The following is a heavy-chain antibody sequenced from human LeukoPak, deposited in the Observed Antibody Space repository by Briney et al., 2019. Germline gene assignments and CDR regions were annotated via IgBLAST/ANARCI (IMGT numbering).Heavy chain of an antibody. Sequence: ASVKVSCKASGYTFTNYGISGVRQAPGQGLEWMVWISANNGNTNYAQMLQGRVTVTTDTSTSTAYMELRSLRFDDTAVYYCAREVSYYIDKGYYYGMDVWGQGTTVTVSS. CDR1: GYTFTNYG. J-gene: IGHJ6*02. CDR3: AREVSYYIDKGYYYGMDV. V-gene: IGHV1-18*01. CDR2: ISANNGNT. D-gene: IGHD3-10*01.